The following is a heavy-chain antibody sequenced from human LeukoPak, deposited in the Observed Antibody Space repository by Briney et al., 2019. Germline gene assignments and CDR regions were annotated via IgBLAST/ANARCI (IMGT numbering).Heavy chain of an antibody. CDR1: GFTFSSYA. J-gene: IGHJ4*02. V-gene: IGHV3-23*01. CDR3: AKVPYSSGWYGCDY. Sequence: GGSLRLSCAASGFTFSSYAMSWVRQAPGKGLEWVSAISGSGGSTYYADSVKGRFTISRDNSKNTLYLQMNSLRAEDTAVYYCAKVPYSSGWYGCDYWGQGTLVTVSS. D-gene: IGHD6-19*01. CDR2: ISGSGGST.